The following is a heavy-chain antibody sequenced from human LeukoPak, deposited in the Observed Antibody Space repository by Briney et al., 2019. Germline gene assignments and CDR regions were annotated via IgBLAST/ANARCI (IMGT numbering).Heavy chain of an antibody. CDR2: INYSGNI. CDR3: ARYDSATMSRWFDP. J-gene: IGHJ5*02. V-gene: IGHV4-31*03. CDR1: GGSISSGSYY. Sequence: SQTLSLTCTISGGSISSGSYYWTWIRQHPDKGLEWIGYINYSGNIYYNPSLKSRVTMSVDTSKNQFSLRLSSVTAADTAVYFCARYDSATMSRWFDPWGRGTLVTVSS. D-gene: IGHD2-2*01.